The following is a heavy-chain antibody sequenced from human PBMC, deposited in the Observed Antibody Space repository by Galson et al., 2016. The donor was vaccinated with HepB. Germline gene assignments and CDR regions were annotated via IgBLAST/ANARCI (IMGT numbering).Heavy chain of an antibody. D-gene: IGHD3-22*01. Sequence: SMRLSCAASGFTFSDYYMTWIRRTPGKGLEWLADISIDGSSKHYADSVKGRLLISRDNAKNSLSLQMNSLRAENTAFYYCARVRTVFDVVIERLDCWGLGTLVTVSS. J-gene: IGHJ4*02. CDR3: ARVRTVFDVVIERLDC. CDR1: GFTFSDYY. CDR2: ISIDGSSK. V-gene: IGHV3-11*01.